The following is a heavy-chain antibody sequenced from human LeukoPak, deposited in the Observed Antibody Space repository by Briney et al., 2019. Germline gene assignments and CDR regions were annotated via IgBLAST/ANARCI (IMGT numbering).Heavy chain of an antibody. V-gene: IGHV3-48*01. CDR2: ISSSSSTI. Sequence: PGGSLRLSCAASGFTFSSYSMNWVRQAPGKGLEWVSYISSSSSTIYYADSVKGRFTISRDNAKNSLYLQMNSLRAEDTAVYYCARVTGPTSTMDRGVIIPAFDSWGQGTLVTVSS. CDR3: ARVTGPTSTMDRGVIIPAFDS. J-gene: IGHJ4*02. D-gene: IGHD3-10*01. CDR1: GFTFSSYS.